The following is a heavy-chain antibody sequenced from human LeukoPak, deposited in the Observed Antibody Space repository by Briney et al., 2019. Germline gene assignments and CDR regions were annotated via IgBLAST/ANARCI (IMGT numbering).Heavy chain of an antibody. CDR3: ARVQKWGIAAAGYYYYMDV. J-gene: IGHJ6*03. D-gene: IGHD6-13*01. CDR1: GGSISSYY. CDR2: IYYSGST. V-gene: IGHV4-59*01. Sequence: SETLSLTCTVSGGSISSYYWSWIRQPPGKGLEWIGYIYYSGSTNYNPSLKSRVTISVDTSKNQFSLKLSSVTAADTAVYYCARVQKWGIAAAGYYYYMDVWGKGTTVTVSS.